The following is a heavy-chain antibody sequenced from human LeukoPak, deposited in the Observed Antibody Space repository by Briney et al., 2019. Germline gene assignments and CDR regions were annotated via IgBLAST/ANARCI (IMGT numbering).Heavy chain of an antibody. J-gene: IGHJ4*02. Sequence: SETLSLTCTVSGGSINSGNYYWGWIRQHPEKGLEWIANIHHGGTTYYNPSLKRRVTISIDTSKKEFSLVLPSVTAADPAVYYCARGDSYGSFDYWGQGILVTVSS. V-gene: IGHV4-31*03. CDR2: IHHGGTT. CDR1: GGSINSGNYY. CDR3: ARGDSYGSFDY. D-gene: IGHD5-18*01.